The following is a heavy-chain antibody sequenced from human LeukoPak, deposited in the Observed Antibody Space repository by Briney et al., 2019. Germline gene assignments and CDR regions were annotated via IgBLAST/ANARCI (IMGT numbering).Heavy chain of an antibody. J-gene: IGHJ4*02. CDR2: FDPEDGET. V-gene: IGHV1-24*01. Sequence: ASVKVSCKVSGYTLTELSMHWGRQAPGKGLEWMGGFDPEDGETIYAQKFQGRVTMTEDTSTDTAYMELSSLRSEDTAVYYCATGYSGSYYSDYWGQGALVTVSS. CDR3: ATGYSGSYYSDY. D-gene: IGHD1-26*01. CDR1: GYTLTELS.